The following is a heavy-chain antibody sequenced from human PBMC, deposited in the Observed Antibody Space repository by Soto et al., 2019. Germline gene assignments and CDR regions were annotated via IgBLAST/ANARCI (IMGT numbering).Heavy chain of an antibody. CDR2: TYYKSKWYN. D-gene: IGHD4-17*01. Sequence: PSQTLSLTCAISGDSVSSNSAAWNWIRQSPSRGLEWLGRTYYKSKWYNDYAVSVKSRITINPDTSRNRFYLRLRSVTAADTGVYYCVRDGSKTLRDCFDPWGQGILVTVSS. CDR3: VRDGSKTLRDCFDP. CDR1: GDSVSSNSAA. J-gene: IGHJ5*02. V-gene: IGHV6-1*01.